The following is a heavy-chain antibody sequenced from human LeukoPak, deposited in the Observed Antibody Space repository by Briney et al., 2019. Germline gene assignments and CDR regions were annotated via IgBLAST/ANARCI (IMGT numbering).Heavy chain of an antibody. V-gene: IGHV1-69*04. CDR3: ARESIAARSSPFFDY. J-gene: IGHJ4*02. CDR1: GGTFSSYV. CDR2: IIPILGIA. Sequence: SVTVSCKASGGTFSSYVISWVRQAPGQGLEWMGRIIPILGIANYAQRFQGRVTITADKSTSTAYMELSSLGSEDTAVYYCARESIAARSSPFFDYWGQGTLVTVSS. D-gene: IGHD6-6*01.